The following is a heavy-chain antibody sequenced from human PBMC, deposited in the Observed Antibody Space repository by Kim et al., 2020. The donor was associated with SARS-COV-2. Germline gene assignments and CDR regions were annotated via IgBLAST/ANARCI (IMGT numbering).Heavy chain of an antibody. CDR1: GYTFTSYG. J-gene: IGHJ4*02. CDR2: ISAYNGNT. D-gene: IGHD3-22*01. CDR3: ARDLLDYYDSSGYLHPFDY. Sequence: ASVKVSCKASGYTFTSYGISWVRQAPGQGLEWMGWISAYNGNTNYAQKLQGRVTMTTDTSTSTAYMELRSLRSDDTAVYYCARDLLDYYDSSGYLHPFDYWGQGTLVTVSS. V-gene: IGHV1-18*01.